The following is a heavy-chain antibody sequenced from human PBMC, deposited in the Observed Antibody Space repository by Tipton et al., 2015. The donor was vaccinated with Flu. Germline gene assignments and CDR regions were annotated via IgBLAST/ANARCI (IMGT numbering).Heavy chain of an antibody. CDR3: ARDRWEYASGFDS. D-gene: IGHD2-2*01. CDR1: GDSIGGGYY. V-gene: IGHV4-38-2*02. J-gene: IGHJ4*02. Sequence: TLSLTCSVSGDSIGGGYYWGWIRQPPGRGLEWIGNIYHTGNIYYNPSLKSRVTISVDTSKNHFSLKLTSVTAADTAVYYCARDRWEYASGFDSWGQGTLVTVSS. CDR2: IYHTGNI.